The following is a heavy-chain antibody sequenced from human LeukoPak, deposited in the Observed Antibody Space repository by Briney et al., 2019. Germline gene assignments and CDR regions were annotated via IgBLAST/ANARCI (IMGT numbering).Heavy chain of an antibody. CDR2: IIPILGIA. V-gene: IGHV1-69*04. CDR1: GGTFSSYA. D-gene: IGHD3-10*01. J-gene: IGHJ4*02. CDR3: ARACGSGRGPFDY. Sequence: SVKVSCKASGGTFSSYAISWVRQAPGQGLEWMGRIIPILGIANYAQKFQGRVTITADKSTSTAYMELSSLRSEDTAVYYCARACGSGRGPFDYWGQGTLVTVSS.